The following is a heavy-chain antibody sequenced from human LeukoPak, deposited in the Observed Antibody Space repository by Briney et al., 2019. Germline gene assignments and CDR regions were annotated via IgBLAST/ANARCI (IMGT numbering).Heavy chain of an antibody. J-gene: IGHJ4*02. Sequence: TSETLSLTCTVSGGSISSYYGSWIRQPPGEGLGWIGYIYYSGSTNYNPSLKSRVTISVDPSKTQFSLKLSSVTAADTAVYYCASLDGGDGYNHFDYWGQGTLVTVSS. CDR2: IYYSGST. CDR1: GGSISSYY. D-gene: IGHD5-24*01. CDR3: ASLDGGDGYNHFDY. V-gene: IGHV4-59*01.